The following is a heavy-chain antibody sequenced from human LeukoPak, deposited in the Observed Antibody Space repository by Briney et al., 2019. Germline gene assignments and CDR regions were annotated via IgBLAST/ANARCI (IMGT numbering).Heavy chain of an antibody. CDR3: ARGRGDYGKKFDP. V-gene: IGHV4-30-4*01. CDR1: GGPISSGDYY. Sequence: PSETLSLTCIVSGGPISSGDYYWTWIRQPPGKGLEWIGYIYHSGNTYYNQSLKSRVTISVDTSKNQFSLKLSSVTAADTAVYYCARGRGDYGKKFDPWGQGTLVTVSS. J-gene: IGHJ5*02. CDR2: IYHSGNT. D-gene: IGHD4-17*01.